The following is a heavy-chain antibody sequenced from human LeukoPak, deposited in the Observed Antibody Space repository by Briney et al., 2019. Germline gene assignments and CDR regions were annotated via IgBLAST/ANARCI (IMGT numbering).Heavy chain of an antibody. CDR2: IIPIFGTA. V-gene: IGHV1-69*05. CDR1: GGTFSSYA. CDR3: AGQKLGYCSGGSCPLLGY. J-gene: IGHJ4*02. D-gene: IGHD2-15*01. Sequence: SVKVSCKASGGTFSSYAISWVRQAPGQGLEWMGRIIPIFGTADYAQKFQGRVTITTDESTSTAYMELSSLRSEDTAVYCCAGQKLGYCSGGSCPLLGYWGQGTLVTVSS.